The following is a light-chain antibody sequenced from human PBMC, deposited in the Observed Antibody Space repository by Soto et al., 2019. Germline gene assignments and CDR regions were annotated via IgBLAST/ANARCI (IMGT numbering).Light chain of an antibody. J-gene: IGLJ2*01. V-gene: IGLV1-40*01. CDR3: QSYDSSLSALVV. CDR1: SSNIGAGYD. CDR2: GNT. Sequence: QSVLTQPPSVSGAPGQRVTISCPGSSSNIGAGYDVHWYQQLPGTAPKLLIYGNTNRPSGVPDRFSGSKSGTSASLAITGLQAEDEADYYCQSYDSSLSALVVFGGGTKVTVL.